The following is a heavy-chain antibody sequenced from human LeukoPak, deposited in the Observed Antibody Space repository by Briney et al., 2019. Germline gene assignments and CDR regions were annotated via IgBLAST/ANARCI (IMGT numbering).Heavy chain of an antibody. D-gene: IGHD2-15*01. CDR2: INPNSGGT. V-gene: IGHV1-2*02. CDR3: ARPLGYCSGGRVCDAFDI. Sequence: ASVKVSCKASGYTFTGYYMHWVRQAPGQGLEWMGWINPNSGGTNYAQKFQGRVTMTRDTSISTAYMELSRLRSDDTAVYYCARPLGYCSGGRVCDAFDIWGQGTMVTVSS. J-gene: IGHJ3*02. CDR1: GYTFTGYY.